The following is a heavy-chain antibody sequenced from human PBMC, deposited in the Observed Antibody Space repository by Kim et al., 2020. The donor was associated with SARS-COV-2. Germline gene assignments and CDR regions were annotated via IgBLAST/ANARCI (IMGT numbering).Heavy chain of an antibody. J-gene: IGHJ4*02. V-gene: IGHV1-2*02. D-gene: IGHD1-26*01. CDR3: ARLWELPGESPWHADY. CDR1: GYTFTGYY. Sequence: ASVKVSCKASGYTFTGYYMHWVRQAPGQGLEWMGWINPNSGGTNYAQKFQGRVTMTRDTSISTAYMELSRLRSDDTAVYYCARLWELPGESPWHADYWGQGTLVTVSS. CDR2: INPNSGGT.